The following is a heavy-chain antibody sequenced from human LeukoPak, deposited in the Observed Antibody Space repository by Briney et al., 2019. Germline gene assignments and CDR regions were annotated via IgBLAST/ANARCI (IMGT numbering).Heavy chain of an antibody. CDR1: GGSIRSNY. CDR3: ARTYYGSGSLYYYYYYMDV. D-gene: IGHD3-10*01. CDR2: TYYSGST. Sequence: SDTLSLTCTVSGGSIRSNYWSWIRQPPGKGLEWIGYTYYSGSTNYNPSLKSRVRISVDTSKNQFSLKQSSVTAADTAVYYCARTYYGSGSLYYYYYYMDVWGKGTTVTVSS. V-gene: IGHV4-59*07. J-gene: IGHJ6*03.